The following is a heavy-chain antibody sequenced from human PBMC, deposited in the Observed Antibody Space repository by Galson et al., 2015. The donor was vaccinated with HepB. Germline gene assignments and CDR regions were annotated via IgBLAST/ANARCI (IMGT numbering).Heavy chain of an antibody. V-gene: IGHV6-1*01. D-gene: IGHD2-8*01. CDR1: EDSVSNNNAA. CDR2: TYFRSHWNY. J-gene: IGHJ5*02. CDR3: AISYTAYAILDWFDP. Sequence: CAISEDSVSNNNAAWNWVRQSPSRGLEWLGRTYFRSHWNYDYAPSVKSRITINPDTSNNHFSLQLKSVTPEDTAVYYCAISYTAYAILDWFDPWGQGTLVTVSS.